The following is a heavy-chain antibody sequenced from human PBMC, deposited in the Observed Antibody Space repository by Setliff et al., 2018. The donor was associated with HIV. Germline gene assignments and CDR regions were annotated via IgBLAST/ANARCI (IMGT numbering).Heavy chain of an antibody. J-gene: IGHJ4*02. D-gene: IGHD3-10*01. CDR2: ISTSGSP. CDR1: GGSISGHF. CDR3: ARVQRSGSYYRPYYFDY. Sequence: SETLSLTCTVSGGSISGHFWSWIRQPAGKGLEWIGRISTSGSPNYNPSLKSRVTLSVDTSKNQFSLKLSSVTAADTAVYYCARVQRSGSYYRPYYFDYWGQGTLVTVSS. V-gene: IGHV4-4*07.